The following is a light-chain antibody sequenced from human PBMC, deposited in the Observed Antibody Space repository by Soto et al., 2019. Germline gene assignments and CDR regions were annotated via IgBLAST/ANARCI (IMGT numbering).Light chain of an antibody. CDR3: SSYAGSSNV. Sequence: QSVLTQPPSVSGSPGQSVTISCTGTSSDVGGFNYASWYRHHPGKAPKLMIYDVSKRPSGVPDRFSGSKSGNTASLTVSGLQAEDEADYYCSSYAGSSNVFGTGTKATVL. V-gene: IGLV2-8*01. J-gene: IGLJ1*01. CDR1: SSDVGGFNY. CDR2: DVS.